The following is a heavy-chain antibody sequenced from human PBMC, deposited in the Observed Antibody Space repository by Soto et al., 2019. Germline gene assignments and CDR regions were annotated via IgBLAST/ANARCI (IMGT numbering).Heavy chain of an antibody. CDR1: GFTFSSYG. V-gene: IGHV3-30*03. Sequence: QVQLVESGGAVVQPGRSLRLSCAASGFTFSSYGMHWVRQAPGKGLEWVAVISYDGSVKYYADSVKGRFTISRDNSKNTLYLQMNSLRAEDTAVYYCAGEVASGHWGQGTLVTVSS. J-gene: IGHJ4*02. D-gene: IGHD2-21*01. CDR3: AGEVASGH. CDR2: ISYDGSVK.